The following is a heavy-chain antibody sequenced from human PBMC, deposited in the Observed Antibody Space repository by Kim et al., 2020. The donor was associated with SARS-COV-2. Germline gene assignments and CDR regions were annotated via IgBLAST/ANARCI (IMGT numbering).Heavy chain of an antibody. CDR2: SYYSGST. D-gene: IGHD6-25*01. J-gene: IGHJ6*02. CDR1: GGSISSSSYY. CDR3: ARRRIAAPYYYGMDV. Sequence: TLSLTCTVSGGSISSSSYYWGWIRQPPGKGLEWIGSSYYSGSTYYNPSLKSRVTISVDTSKNQFSLKLSSVTAADTAVYYCARRRIAAPYYYGMDVWG. V-gene: IGHV4-39*01.